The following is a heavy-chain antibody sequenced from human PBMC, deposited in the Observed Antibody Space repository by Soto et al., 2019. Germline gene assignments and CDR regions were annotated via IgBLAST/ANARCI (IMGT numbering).Heavy chain of an antibody. Sequence: PSETLSLTYTVSGGSISSSSYYWGWIRQPPGKGLEWIGSIYYSGSTYYNPSLKSRVTISVDTSKNQFSLKLSSVTAADTAVYYCARTPQARGLRGYFDYWGQGTLVTVSS. CDR2: IYYSGST. D-gene: IGHD4-17*01. CDR3: ARTPQARGLRGYFDY. V-gene: IGHV4-39*01. J-gene: IGHJ4*02. CDR1: GGSISSSSYY.